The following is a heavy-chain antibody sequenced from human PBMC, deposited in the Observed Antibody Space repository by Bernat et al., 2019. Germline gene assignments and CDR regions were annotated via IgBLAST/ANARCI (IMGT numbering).Heavy chain of an antibody. CDR3: ARISDFWSGYGGFDY. CDR1: GFTVSSNY. Sequence: EVQLVESGGGLIQPGGSLRLSCAASGFTVSSNYMSWVRQAPGKGLEWVSVIYSGGSTYYADSVKGRFTISRDNSKNTLYLQMNNLRAEDTAVYYCARISDFWSGYGGFDYWGQGTLVTVSS. J-gene: IGHJ4*02. V-gene: IGHV3-53*01. CDR2: IYSGGST. D-gene: IGHD3-3*01.